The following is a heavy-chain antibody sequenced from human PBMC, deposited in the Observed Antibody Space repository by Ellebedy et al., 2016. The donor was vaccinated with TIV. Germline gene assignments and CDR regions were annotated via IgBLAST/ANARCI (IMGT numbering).Heavy chain of an antibody. CDR3: VRVRLSTVTTLNY. V-gene: IGHV1-2*02. J-gene: IGHJ4*02. CDR2: INPKTGDT. D-gene: IGHD4-17*01. CDR1: GYTFTGYF. Sequence: AASVKVSCKTSGYTFTGYFMHWARQAPGQGLEWMGWINPKTGDTSYAPKFQGRVLMTRDTSITTAYMEVTSLRSDDSAVYYCVRVRLSTVTTLNYWGQGTLVSVSA.